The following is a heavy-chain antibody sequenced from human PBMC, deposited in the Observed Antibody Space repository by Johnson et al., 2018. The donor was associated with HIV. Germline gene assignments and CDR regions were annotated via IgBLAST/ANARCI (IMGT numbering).Heavy chain of an antibody. V-gene: IGHV3-7*05. CDR1: GFSFSSYW. J-gene: IGHJ3*02. D-gene: IGHD2-15*01. Sequence: VQLVESGGGLVQPGGSLRLSYAASGFSFSSYWMSWVRQAPGKGLQWVANIKQDGNEKYYVDSVKGRFSISRDNAKNSLHLQMNSLRAEDTAVYYCARLRSGNRAFDIWGQGTMVTVSS. CDR3: ARLRSGNRAFDI. CDR2: IKQDGNEK.